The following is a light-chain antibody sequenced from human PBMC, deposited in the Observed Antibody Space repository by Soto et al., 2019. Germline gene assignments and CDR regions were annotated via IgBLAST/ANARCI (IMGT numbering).Light chain of an antibody. CDR2: GHN. CDR1: NSNIGDNT. Sequence: QAVVTQPSSASGTPGQRVTISCSGSNSNIGDNTVNWYHQLPGTAPKLLIYGHNERPSGIPDRFSGSKSGTSAALAISGLQSEDEADYYCASWDDSLNAVVFGGGTKVTVL. V-gene: IGLV1-44*01. CDR3: ASWDDSLNAVV. J-gene: IGLJ2*01.